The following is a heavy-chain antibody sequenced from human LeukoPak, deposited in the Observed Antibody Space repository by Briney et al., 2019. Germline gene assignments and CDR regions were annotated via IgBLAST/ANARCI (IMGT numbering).Heavy chain of an antibody. Sequence: GGSLRLSCAASGFTFSSYAMHWVRQAPGKGLEWVAVISYDGSNKYYADSVKGRFTISRDNSKNTLYLQVNSLRAEDTAVYYCARDLRRHIVVVTAIRYHYYGMDVWGQGTTVTVSS. CDR3: ARDLRRHIVVVTAIRYHYYGMDV. CDR2: ISYDGSNK. J-gene: IGHJ6*02. D-gene: IGHD2-21*02. V-gene: IGHV3-30-3*01. CDR1: GFTFSSYA.